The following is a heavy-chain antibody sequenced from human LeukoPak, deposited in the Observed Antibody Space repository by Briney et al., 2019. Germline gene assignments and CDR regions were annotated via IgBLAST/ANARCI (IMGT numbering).Heavy chain of an antibody. Sequence: VASVKVSCKASGYTFTGYYMHWVRQAPGQGLEWMGWINPNSGGTNYAQKFQGRVTMTRDTSISTAYIELSRLRSDDTAVYYCAREVATITAGFDYWGQGTLVTVSS. J-gene: IGHJ4*02. CDR2: INPNSGGT. V-gene: IGHV1-2*02. CDR1: GYTFTGYY. CDR3: AREVATITAGFDY. D-gene: IGHD5-12*01.